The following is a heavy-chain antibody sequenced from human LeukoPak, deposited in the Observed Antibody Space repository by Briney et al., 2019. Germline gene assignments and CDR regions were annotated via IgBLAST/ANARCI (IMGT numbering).Heavy chain of an antibody. J-gene: IGHJ4*02. CDR3: ARDLRGPNDY. CDR1: GGSIRSYY. D-gene: IGHD3-9*01. Sequence: PSETLSLTCTVSGGSIRSYYWSWIRQPPGKGLEWIAYISYTGSTNYNPSLKSRVTISVDTSKNQFSLKLNSVTAADTAVYYCARDLRGPNDYWGQGTLVTVSS. CDR2: ISYTGST. V-gene: IGHV4-59*01.